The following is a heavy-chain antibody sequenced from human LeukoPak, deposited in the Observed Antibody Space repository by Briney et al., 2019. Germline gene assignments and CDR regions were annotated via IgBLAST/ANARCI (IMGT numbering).Heavy chain of an antibody. CDR1: GFTFSSYW. D-gene: IGHD3-3*01. J-gene: IGHJ4*02. V-gene: IGHV3-7*01. CDR2: IKQDGIEK. CDR3: ARVVRITIFGVVIIRGPHDY. Sequence: GGSLRLSCAASGFTFSSYWMSWVRQAPGKGLEWVANIKQDGIEKYYVDSVKGRFTISRDNAKNSLYLQMNSLRAEDTAVYYCARVVRITIFGVVIIRGPHDYWGQGTLVTVSS.